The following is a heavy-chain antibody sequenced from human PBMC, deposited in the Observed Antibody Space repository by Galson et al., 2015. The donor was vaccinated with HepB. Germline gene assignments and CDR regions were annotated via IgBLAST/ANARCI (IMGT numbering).Heavy chain of an antibody. CDR1: GFTFSSYA. V-gene: IGHV3-23*01. CDR3: ANVLPDPIAGWFDP. CDR2: ISGSGGST. D-gene: IGHD3-10*01. Sequence: SLRLSCAASGFTFSSYAVSWVRQAPGKGLEWVSAISGSGGSTYYADSVKGRFTISRDNSKNTLYLQMNSLRAEDTAVYYSANVLPDPIAGWFDPWGQGTLVTVSS. J-gene: IGHJ5*02.